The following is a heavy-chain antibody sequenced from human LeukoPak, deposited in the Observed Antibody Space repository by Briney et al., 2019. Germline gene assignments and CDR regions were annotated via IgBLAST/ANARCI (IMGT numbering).Heavy chain of an antibody. D-gene: IGHD6-13*01. CDR1: GFTFSSYE. Sequence: GGSLRLSCAASGFTFSSYEMNWVRQAPGKGLEWVSGISWNSGSIGYADSVKGRFTISRDNAKNSLYLQMNSLRAEDTALYYCAKDNEIAAAGAFDIWGQGTMVTVSS. CDR3: AKDNEIAAAGAFDI. CDR2: ISWNSGSI. J-gene: IGHJ3*02. V-gene: IGHV3-9*01.